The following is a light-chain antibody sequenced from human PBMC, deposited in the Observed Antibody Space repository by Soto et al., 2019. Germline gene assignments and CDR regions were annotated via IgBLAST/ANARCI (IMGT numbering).Light chain of an antibody. CDR3: QQYNSNPLP. CDR1: QSVSTW. Sequence: DIQMTQSPSTLSASIGDRVTITCRASQSVSTWLAWYQQKPGKVPNFLIYKAYSLESGVPSRFSRSGSGTEFTLTISSLQPDDVATYYCQQYNSNPLPFGGETKVEIK. J-gene: IGKJ4*01. CDR2: KAY. V-gene: IGKV1-5*03.